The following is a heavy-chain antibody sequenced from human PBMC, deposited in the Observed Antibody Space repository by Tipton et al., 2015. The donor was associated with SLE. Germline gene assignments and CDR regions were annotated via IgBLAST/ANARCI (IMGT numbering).Heavy chain of an antibody. V-gene: IGHV4-59*08. D-gene: IGHD7-27*01. CDR3: ARRQTDPLGFDY. J-gene: IGHJ4*02. CDR2: IYYNGRT. Sequence: TLSLTCTVSGGPTSSYYWSWIRQPTGKGLEWLGYIYYNGRTNYNPSLKSRVSISIDTSKNQFSLKLSSVTAADTAVYYCARRQTDPLGFDYWGQGTLVTVSS. CDR1: GGPTSSYY.